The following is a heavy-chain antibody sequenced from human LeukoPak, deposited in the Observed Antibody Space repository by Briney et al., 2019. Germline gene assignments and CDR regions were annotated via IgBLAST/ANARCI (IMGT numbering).Heavy chain of an antibody. Sequence: GGSLRLSCAASGFTFSDYYMSWSRHAPRQGLEWVSYISSSGGTLSYADSVKSRFIISRDNAKNSLYLQMNSLRVEDTAVYYCARDRQWLAQNYYYYYAMDVWGQGTTVTVSS. CDR3: ARDRQWLAQNYYYYYAMDV. CDR1: GFTFSDYY. V-gene: IGHV3-11*04. CDR2: ISSSGGTL. D-gene: IGHD6-19*01. J-gene: IGHJ6*02.